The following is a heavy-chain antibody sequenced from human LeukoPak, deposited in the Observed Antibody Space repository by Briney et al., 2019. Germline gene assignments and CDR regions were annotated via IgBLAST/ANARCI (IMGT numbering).Heavy chain of an antibody. CDR3: ACRDLSSTWSYP. V-gene: IGHV5-51*01. CDR2: IYPVDSRV. J-gene: IGHJ5*02. CDR1: GYSFTNYW. D-gene: IGHD6-13*01. Sequence: GESLKISCQGVGYSFTNYWIGWVRQMPGKGMEWLGVIYPVDSRVRYNPSFQGQVTISVDKSVSTVYLQWISLKASDTAMYYCACRDLSSTWSYPWGQGTLVTVSS.